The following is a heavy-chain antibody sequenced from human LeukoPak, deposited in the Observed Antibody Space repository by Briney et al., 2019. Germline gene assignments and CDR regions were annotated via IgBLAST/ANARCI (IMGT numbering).Heavy chain of an antibody. Sequence: ASVEVSCKTSGYTFTGYYIHWVRQAPGQGLEWMGWINANSGGTIYAQKFQGRVTMTRDTSISTAYMELTSLTSDDTAVYYCTREDYWGQGTLVTVSS. CDR1: GYTFTGYY. CDR2: INANSGGT. CDR3: TREDY. V-gene: IGHV1-2*02. J-gene: IGHJ4*02.